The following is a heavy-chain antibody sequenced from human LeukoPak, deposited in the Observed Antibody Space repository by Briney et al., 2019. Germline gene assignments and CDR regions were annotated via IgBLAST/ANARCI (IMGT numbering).Heavy chain of an antibody. CDR1: GFTFSDYY. V-gene: IGHV3-11*01. CDR2: ISRSGSTR. Sequence: GGSLRLSCAASGFTFSDYYMSWIRQAPGKGLEWVSHISRSGSTRYYADSLKGRFTISRDNAKNSLYLQMNSLRAEDTAVYYCAREWAGPSFDYWGQGTLVTVSS. D-gene: IGHD6-19*01. J-gene: IGHJ4*02. CDR3: AREWAGPSFDY.